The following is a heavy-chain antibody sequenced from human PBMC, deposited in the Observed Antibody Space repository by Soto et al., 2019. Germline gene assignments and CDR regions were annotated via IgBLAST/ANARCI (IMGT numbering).Heavy chain of an antibody. CDR1: GYTFTNYA. Sequence: ASLKVSCKASGYTFTNYARHWVRQAPGQRLEWMGWINAGNGNTKYSRKFQGRVTITRDTSASTAYLELSSLGSEAPAVYSCARGDFWSGDYYYAMDVWGQGTTVTVSS. CDR3: ARGDFWSGDYYYAMDV. V-gene: IGHV1-3*01. J-gene: IGHJ6*02. D-gene: IGHD3-3*01. CDR2: INAGNGNT.